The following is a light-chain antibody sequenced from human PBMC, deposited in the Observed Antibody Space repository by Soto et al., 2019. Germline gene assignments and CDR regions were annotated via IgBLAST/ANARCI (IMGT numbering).Light chain of an antibody. CDR2: VAS. Sequence: EIVLTQSPGTLSLSPGQRATLSCRASQSVGSYLAWYQQKPGQPPRLLISVASSRATGIPDRFSGSGSGTEFTLTISRVEPEDFAVYYCQQYVASHPITFGQGTRLDMK. CDR3: QQYVASHPIT. J-gene: IGKJ5*01. V-gene: IGKV3-20*01. CDR1: QSVGSY.